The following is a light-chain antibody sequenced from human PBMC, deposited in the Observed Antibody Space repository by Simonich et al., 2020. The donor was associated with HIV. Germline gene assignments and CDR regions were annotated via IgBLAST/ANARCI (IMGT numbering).Light chain of an antibody. Sequence: DIVMTQSPDSLSVSLGERATINCKSSQTFLYISNNKNYLAWYQQKPGQPPNMHIYWAATRESGVPDRFNGRGSETDFTLTISSLQAEDVAVYYCQQYYITPHTFGQGTKVEIK. J-gene: IGKJ1*01. V-gene: IGKV4-1*01. CDR1: QTFLYISNNKNY. CDR3: QQYYITPHT. CDR2: WAA.